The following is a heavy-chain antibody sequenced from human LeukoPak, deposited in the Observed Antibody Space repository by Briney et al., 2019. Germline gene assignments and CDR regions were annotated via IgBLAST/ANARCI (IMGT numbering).Heavy chain of an antibody. Sequence: GESLKISCKGSGYSFANYWIGCVRQIPGKGLEWMGTIYPGESDTRYSPSFQGQVTISADKSISTAYLQWSSLKASDTAMYYCARRRHCTSGSCEDFDYWGQGTLVTVSS. J-gene: IGHJ4*02. V-gene: IGHV5-51*01. CDR1: GYSFANYW. CDR3: ARRRHCTSGSCEDFDY. D-gene: IGHD2-15*01. CDR2: IYPGESDT.